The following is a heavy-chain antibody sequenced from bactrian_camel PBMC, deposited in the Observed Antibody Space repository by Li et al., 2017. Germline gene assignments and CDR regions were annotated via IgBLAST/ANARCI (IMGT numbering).Heavy chain of an antibody. V-gene: IGHV3S6*01. D-gene: IGHD8*01. CDR1: GHTISSYC. Sequence: HVQLVESGGGSVQTGGSLRLSCAASGHTISSYCMAWFRQAPGKEREGVAFYARTPVTYYADSVKGRFTISQDNAKNTLYLQMNSLKPEDTAMYYCAARPCPIGDNWAPSSKQYNYWGQGTQVTVS. CDR3: AARPCPIGDNWAPSSKQYNY. CDR2: FYARTPVT. J-gene: IGHJ4*01.